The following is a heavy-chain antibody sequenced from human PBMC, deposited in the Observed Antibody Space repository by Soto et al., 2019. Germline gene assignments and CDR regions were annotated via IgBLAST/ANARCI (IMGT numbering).Heavy chain of an antibody. J-gene: IGHJ6*02. Sequence: ASVKVYCQASGYSFTDYHVHWVRQAPGQGLEWLGRINPKSGGTSTAQKFQGWVTMTRDTSINTAYMDLTRLRSDDTAVYYCARGHSTDCSNGICSFFYNHEMDVWGQGTPITV. CDR1: GYSFTDYH. CDR3: ARGHSTDCSNGICSFFYNHEMDV. D-gene: IGHD2-8*01. V-gene: IGHV1-2*04. CDR2: INPKSGGT.